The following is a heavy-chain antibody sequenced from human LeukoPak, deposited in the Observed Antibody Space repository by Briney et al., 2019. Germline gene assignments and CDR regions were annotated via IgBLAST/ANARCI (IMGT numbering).Heavy chain of an antibody. Sequence: SETLSLTCAVYGGSFSGYYWSWIRQPPGKGLEWMGEINHSGSTNYNPSLKSRVTISVDTSKNQFSLKLSSVTAADTAVYYCAGGGDYGDYYFDYWGQGTLVTVSS. D-gene: IGHD4-17*01. V-gene: IGHV4-34*01. CDR1: GGSFSGYY. J-gene: IGHJ4*02. CDR2: INHSGST. CDR3: AGGGDYGDYYFDY.